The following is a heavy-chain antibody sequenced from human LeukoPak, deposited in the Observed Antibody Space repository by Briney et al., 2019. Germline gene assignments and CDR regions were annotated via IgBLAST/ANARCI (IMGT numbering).Heavy chain of an antibody. D-gene: IGHD1-1*01. J-gene: IGHJ4*02. CDR1: VFTFSDYD. V-gene: IGHV3-13*01. CDR2: IGTAGDT. CDR3: ARVAKERVGGVYYFDY. Sequence: PGGSLRLSCAASVFTFSDYDMHCVRQARGKGLEGVSAIGTAGDTYYTGSVKGRFTISRENAKNSLYLQMNSLRAGDTAVYYCARVAKERVGGVYYFDYWGQGTLVTVSS.